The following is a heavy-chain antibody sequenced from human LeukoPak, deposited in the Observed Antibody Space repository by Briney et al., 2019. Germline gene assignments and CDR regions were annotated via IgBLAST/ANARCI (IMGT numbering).Heavy chain of an antibody. D-gene: IGHD3/OR15-3a*01. V-gene: IGHV3-15*01. CDR2: TKSKTDGGTT. CDR1: GFTFSNAW. CDR3: TMDDDY. Sequence: PGGSLRLSCAASGFTFSNAWMSWVRQAPGKGLEWVGRTKSKTDGGTTDYAAPVKGRFTISRDDSKNTLYLQMNSLKTEDTAVYYCTMDDDYWGQGTLVTVSS. J-gene: IGHJ4*02.